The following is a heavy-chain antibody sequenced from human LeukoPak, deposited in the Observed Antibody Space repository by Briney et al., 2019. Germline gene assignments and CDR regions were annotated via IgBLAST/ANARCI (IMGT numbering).Heavy chain of an antibody. CDR2: ISSSSGTT. V-gene: IGHV3-48*01. Sequence: GGSLRLSCAASGVTFSSYSMNWVRQAPGKGLEWVSYISSSSGTTYYADSVKGRFTISRDNAKNSLYLQMNRLRADDTAVYFCAVSFDFWGQGTLVTVSS. J-gene: IGHJ4*02. D-gene: IGHD5/OR15-5a*01. CDR1: GVTFSSYS. CDR3: AVSFDF.